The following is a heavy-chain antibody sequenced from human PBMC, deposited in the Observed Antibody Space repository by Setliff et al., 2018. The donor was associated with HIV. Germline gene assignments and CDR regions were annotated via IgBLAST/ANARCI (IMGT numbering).Heavy chain of an antibody. V-gene: IGHV3-48*03. CDR3: ARDRVVGATLDPLDL. D-gene: IGHD1-26*01. J-gene: IGHJ3*01. CDR2: ISYSGSDI. CDR1: GFTFINYE. Sequence: GSLRLSCTASGFTFINYEMNWVRQAPGKGLEWVAYISYSGSDIHYADSMEGRFTISRDNAKNSLYLQMNSLRAEDTAVYYCARDRVVGATLDPLDLWGQGTMVTVSS.